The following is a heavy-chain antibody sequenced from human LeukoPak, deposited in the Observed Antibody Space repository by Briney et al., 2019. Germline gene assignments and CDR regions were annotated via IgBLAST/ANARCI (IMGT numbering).Heavy chain of an antibody. D-gene: IGHD3-10*01. CDR3: AKDMLSGVVVPSGGYFDY. V-gene: IGHV3-43*01. CDR2: ISWDADNT. Sequence: GGSLRLSCAASGFTFNDYTMYWVRQAPGKGLEWVSLISWDADNTYYADSVRGRFTISRDNSKNSLYLQMNSLTTEDTALYYCAKDMLSGVVVPSGGYFDYWGQGTLVTVSS. J-gene: IGHJ4*02. CDR1: GFTFNDYT.